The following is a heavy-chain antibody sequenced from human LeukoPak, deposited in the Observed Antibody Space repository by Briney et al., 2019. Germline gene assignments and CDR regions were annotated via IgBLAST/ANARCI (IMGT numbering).Heavy chain of an antibody. CDR1: GFTFNNYN. J-gene: IGHJ1*01. CDR2: ISSSSTYI. V-gene: IGHV3-21*01. Sequence: GGSLRLSCAASGFTFNNYNMNWVRQAPGKGLEWVSFISSSSTYIYYADSVKGRFTISRNNAKNSLYLQMNSLRADDTAVYYCARDGYNYGWGQGXLVTV. D-gene: IGHD5-24*01. CDR3: ARDGYNYG.